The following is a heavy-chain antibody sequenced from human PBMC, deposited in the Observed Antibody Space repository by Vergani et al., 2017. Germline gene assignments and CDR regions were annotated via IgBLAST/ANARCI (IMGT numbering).Heavy chain of an antibody. CDR1: GVSISSGSFY. V-gene: IGHV4-61*02. J-gene: IGHJ5*02. D-gene: IGHD3-16*01. CDR2: MYTNGTS. Sequence: QVQLQESGPGLVKPSQTLSLTCAVSGVSISSGSFYWIWVRQSAGKGLEWIGRMYTNGTSNYNPSLKGRVTISPDASRNQFSLKLTSLTAADTAVYYCAKAAGGLGPWGPGTRVTVSS. CDR3: AKAAGGLGP.